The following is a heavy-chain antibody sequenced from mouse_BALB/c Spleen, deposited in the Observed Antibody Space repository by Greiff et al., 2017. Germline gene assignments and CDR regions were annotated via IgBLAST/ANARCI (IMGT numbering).Heavy chain of an antibody. J-gene: IGHJ3*01. CDR3: ASLYGYDEGLFAY. CDR2: IYPGDGDT. V-gene: IGHV1-80*01. Sequence: VQLQQSGAELVRPGSSVKISCKASGYAFSSYWMNWVKQRPGQGLEWIGQIYPGDGDTNYNGKFKGKATLTADKSSSTAYMQLSSLTSEDSAVYYCASLYGYDEGLFAYWGQGTLVTVSA. CDR1: GYAFSSYW. D-gene: IGHD2-2*01.